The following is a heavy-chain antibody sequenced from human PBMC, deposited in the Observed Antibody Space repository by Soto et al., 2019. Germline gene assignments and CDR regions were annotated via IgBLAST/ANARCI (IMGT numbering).Heavy chain of an antibody. V-gene: IGHV3-23*01. CDR2: ISGSGEST. D-gene: IGHD3-22*01. J-gene: IGHJ4*02. CDR3: AKYSSYWDEDY. Sequence: EVQLLESGGGLVQPGGSLRLSCAASGFTFSSYAMTWVRQAPGEGLQWVSSISGSGESTFHADSVKGRFTISRDNSKNTLTLQMNSLRADDTAIYYCAKYSSYWDEDYWGQGTLVTVSS. CDR1: GFTFSSYA.